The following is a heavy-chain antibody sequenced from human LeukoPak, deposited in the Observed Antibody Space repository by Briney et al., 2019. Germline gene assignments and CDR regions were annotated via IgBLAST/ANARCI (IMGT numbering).Heavy chain of an antibody. CDR1: GGSISTSPYY. J-gene: IGHJ3*02. D-gene: IGHD4-17*01. CDR3: ARPKVFGDNQGAFDI. CDR2: VHYSGTT. Sequence: PSETLSLTCTVSGGSISTSPYYWGWIRQPPGKGLEWIGSVHYSGTTHYNPSLKSRVAISVDTSKNQFSLTLSSVTAADTTVYYCARPKVFGDNQGAFDIWGQGTMVIVSS. V-gene: IGHV4-39*01.